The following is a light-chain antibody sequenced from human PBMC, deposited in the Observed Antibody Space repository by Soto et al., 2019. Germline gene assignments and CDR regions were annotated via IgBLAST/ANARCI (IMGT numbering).Light chain of an antibody. CDR2: DVS. V-gene: IGLV2-14*01. CDR1: SSDVGGYNY. CDR3: TSYTSSNTYV. Sequence: QSVLTQPASVSGSPGQSITISCTGTSSDVGGYNYVSWYQQHPGKAPKLMIYDVSNRPSGISNRFSGSKSGITASLTISVLLPEDEADYDCTSYTSSNTYVFGTGTKVTVL. J-gene: IGLJ1*01.